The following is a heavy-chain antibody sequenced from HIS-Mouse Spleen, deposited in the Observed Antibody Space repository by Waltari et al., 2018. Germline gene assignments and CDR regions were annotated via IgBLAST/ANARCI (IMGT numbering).Heavy chain of an antibody. J-gene: IGHJ1*01. CDR3: ARLRYSSSWLEYFQH. D-gene: IGHD6-13*01. Sequence: EVQLVQSGAEVKKPGESLKISCKGSGYSFTSYWIGWVPQMPGKGLEWMGVIYPGDSATRYSPSFQGQVTISADKSISTAYLQWSSLKASDTAMYYCARLRYSSSWLEYFQHWGQGTLVTVSS. CDR2: IYPGDSAT. CDR1: GYSFTSYW. V-gene: IGHV5-51*03.